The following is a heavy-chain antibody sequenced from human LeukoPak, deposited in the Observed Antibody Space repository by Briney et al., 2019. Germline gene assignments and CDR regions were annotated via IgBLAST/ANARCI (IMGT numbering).Heavy chain of an antibody. CDR2: LYYSGST. CDR3: ARDFYYGSGSPNNWFDP. J-gene: IGHJ5*02. V-gene: IGHV4-59*12. Sequence: SETLSLTCTVSGGSISSYYWTWIRQPPGKGLEWIGSLYYSGSTNYNPSLKSRVTISVDTSKNQFSLKLSSVTAADTAVYYCARDFYYGSGSPNNWFDPWGQGTLVTVSS. CDR1: GGSISSYY. D-gene: IGHD3-10*01.